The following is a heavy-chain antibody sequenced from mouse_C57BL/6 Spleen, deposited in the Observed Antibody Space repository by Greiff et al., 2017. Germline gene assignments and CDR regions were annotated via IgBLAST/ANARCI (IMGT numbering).Heavy chain of an antibody. CDR3: ARPNYYGSSWYFDV. CDR1: GYTFTDYY. J-gene: IGHJ1*03. V-gene: IGHV1-26*01. D-gene: IGHD1-1*01. CDR2: INPNNGGT. Sequence: VQLQQSGPELVKPGASVKISCKASGYTFTDYYMNWVKQSHGKSLEWIGDINPNNGGTSYNQKFKGKATLTVDKSSSTAYMELRSLTSEDSAVYYCARPNYYGSSWYFDVWGTGTTVTVSS.